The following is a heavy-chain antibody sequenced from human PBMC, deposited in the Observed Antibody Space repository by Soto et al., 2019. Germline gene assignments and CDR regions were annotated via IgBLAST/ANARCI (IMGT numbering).Heavy chain of an antibody. CDR1: GFTFSSYA. CDR2: ISGSGGST. CDR3: AKASASGWYYFDY. Sequence: EVQLLESGGGLVQPGGSLRLSCAASGFTFSSYAMSWVRQAPGKGLEWVSAISGSGGSTYYEDSVKGRFTISRDNSKNTLYLQMNSLRAEDTAVYYCAKASASGWYYFDYWGQGTLVTVSS. J-gene: IGHJ4*02. V-gene: IGHV3-23*01. D-gene: IGHD6-19*01.